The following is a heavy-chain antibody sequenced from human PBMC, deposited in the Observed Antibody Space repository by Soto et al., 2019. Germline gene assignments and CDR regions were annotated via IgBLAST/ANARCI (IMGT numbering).Heavy chain of an antibody. CDR3: AKAGYYWYDAFDI. Sequence: PGGPIRLSCAASGFNFSTYAVTWVRKAPGKGLEWVSGISGSGGSTYYADSVKGRFTISRDNSKNTLYLQMNSLRAEDTAVYYCAKAGYYWYDAFDIWGQGTMVTVSS. V-gene: IGHV3-23*01. D-gene: IGHD3-22*01. CDR1: GFNFSTYA. J-gene: IGHJ3*02. CDR2: ISGSGGST.